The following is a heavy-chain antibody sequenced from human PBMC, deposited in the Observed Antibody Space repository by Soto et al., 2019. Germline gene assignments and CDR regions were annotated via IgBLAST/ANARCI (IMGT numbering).Heavy chain of an antibody. V-gene: IGHV4-59*08. CDR1: GGYISRYY. Sequence: PSEPLSLTFSDSGGYISRYYWGWIRQPPGKGLEWIGYIYYSGSTNYNPSLKSRVTISVDTSKNQFSLKLSSVTAADTAVYYCARRYGGTFDYWGQGTLVTVS. D-gene: IGHD2-15*01. J-gene: IGHJ4*02. CDR2: IYYSGST. CDR3: ARRYGGTFDY.